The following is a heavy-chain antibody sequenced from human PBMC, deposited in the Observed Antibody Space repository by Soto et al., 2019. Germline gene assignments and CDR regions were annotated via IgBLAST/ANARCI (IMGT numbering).Heavy chain of an antibody. Sequence: SETLSLTCTVSGASIRSTDYYWSWIRQAPGKGLEWIGYVYYTGSTYYNPSLMGRLTISVDTSKNQFSLKLTSVTAAETAVYYCVRTARQGAVAPHWFDRWGQGTQVTVSS. CDR1: GASIRSTDYY. CDR2: VYYTGST. J-gene: IGHJ5*02. D-gene: IGHD2-21*02. CDR3: VRTARQGAVAPHWFDR. V-gene: IGHV4-30-4*01.